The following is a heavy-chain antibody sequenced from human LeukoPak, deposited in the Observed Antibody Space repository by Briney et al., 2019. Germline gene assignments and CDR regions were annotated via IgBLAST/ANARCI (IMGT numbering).Heavy chain of an antibody. D-gene: IGHD6-19*01. Sequence: SETLSLTCTVSGGSISSYYWSWIRQPPGKGLEWTGYIYYSGSTNYNPSLKSRVTISVDTSKNQFSLKLSSVTAADTAVYYCARDRYSSGWFYFDILGQGTMVTVSS. CDR2: IYYSGST. CDR3: ARDRYSSGWFYFDI. J-gene: IGHJ3*02. CDR1: GGSISSYY. V-gene: IGHV4-59*01.